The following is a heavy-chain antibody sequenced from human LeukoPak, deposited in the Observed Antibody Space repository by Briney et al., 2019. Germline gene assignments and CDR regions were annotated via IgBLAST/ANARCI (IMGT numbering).Heavy chain of an antibody. J-gene: IGHJ4*02. V-gene: IGHV7-4-1*02. Sequence: ASVKVSCKASGYTFTSYAMNWVRQAPGQGLEWMGWINTNTGNPTYAQGFTGRFVFSLDTSVSTAYLQISSLKAEDTAVCYCARGGVVVVAGFLGYWGQGTLVTVSS. D-gene: IGHD2-15*01. CDR1: GYTFTSYA. CDR3: ARGGVVVVAGFLGY. CDR2: INTNTGNP.